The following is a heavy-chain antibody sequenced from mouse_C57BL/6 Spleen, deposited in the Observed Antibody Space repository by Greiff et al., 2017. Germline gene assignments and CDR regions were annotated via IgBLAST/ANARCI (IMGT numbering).Heavy chain of an antibody. V-gene: IGHV1-15*01. D-gene: IGHD1-1*01. CDR2: IDPETGGT. J-gene: IGHJ1*03. CDR1: GYTFTDYE. CDR3: TKSLLFGYFDV. Sequence: VQLVESGAELVRPGASVTLSCKASGYTFTDYEMHWVKQTPVHGLEWIGAIDPETGGTAYNQKFKGKAILTADKSSSTAYMELRSLTSEDSAVYYCTKSLLFGYFDVWGTGTTVTVSS.